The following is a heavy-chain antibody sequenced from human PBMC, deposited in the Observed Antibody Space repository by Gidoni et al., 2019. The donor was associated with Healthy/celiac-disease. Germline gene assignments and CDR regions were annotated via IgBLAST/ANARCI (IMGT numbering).Heavy chain of an antibody. D-gene: IGHD2-21*02. CDR3: ARAIVVVTAMDY. CDR2: IYYSGST. Sequence: QLQLQESGPGLVTHSETLPLTCSVSGASNSSSSYYRGWLRQTPGKRLEWSGSIYYSGSTYYNPSLKGRVTISVDTSKNQFSLKLSSVTAADAAVYYCARAIVVVTAMDYWGQGTLVTVSS. J-gene: IGHJ4*02. V-gene: IGHV4-39*07. CDR1: GASNSSSSYY.